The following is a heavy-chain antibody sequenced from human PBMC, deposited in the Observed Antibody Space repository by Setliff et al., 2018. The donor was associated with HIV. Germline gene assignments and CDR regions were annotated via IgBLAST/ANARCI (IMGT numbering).Heavy chain of an antibody. Sequence: SETLSLTCAVYGGSFSGYYWSWIRQPPGKGLEWIGEINHSGSTNYNPSLKSRVTISVDTSKNQISLKVNSVTAADTALYFCAREHLYYNFWNGSHGSPGFNYWGQGTLVTVSS. CDR2: INHSGST. J-gene: IGHJ4*02. CDR1: GGSFSGYY. V-gene: IGHV4-34*01. D-gene: IGHD3-3*01. CDR3: AREHLYYNFWNGSHGSPGFNY.